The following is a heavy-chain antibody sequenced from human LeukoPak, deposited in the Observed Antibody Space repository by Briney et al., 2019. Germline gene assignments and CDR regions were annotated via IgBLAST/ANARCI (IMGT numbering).Heavy chain of an antibody. D-gene: IGHD6-19*01. CDR3: ARVRIYSSGWYGPFDY. J-gene: IGHJ4*02. CDR2: ISYDGSNK. Sequence: GGSLRLSCAASGFTFSSYAMHWVRQAPGKGLEWVAVISYDGSNKYYADSVKGRFTISRDNSKNSLYLQMNSLRAEDTAVYYCARVRIYSSGWYGPFDYWGQGTLVTVSS. V-gene: IGHV3-30-3*01. CDR1: GFTFSSYA.